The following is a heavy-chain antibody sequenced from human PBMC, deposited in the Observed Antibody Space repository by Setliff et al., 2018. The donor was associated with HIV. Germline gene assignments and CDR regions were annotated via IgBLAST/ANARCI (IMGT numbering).Heavy chain of an antibody. CDR3: AKQRYYDGNDGFDV. CDR1: GFTFSTYA. D-gene: IGHD3-3*01. Sequence: LRLSCVASGFTFSTYAINWVRLAPGKGLEWVSSISGSGYPYYADSVKGRFTISRDNSKNTPFLQMDSLRAEDTALYYCAKQRYYDGNDGFDVWGQGTMVTVSS. V-gene: IGHV3-23*01. J-gene: IGHJ3*01. CDR2: ISGSGYP.